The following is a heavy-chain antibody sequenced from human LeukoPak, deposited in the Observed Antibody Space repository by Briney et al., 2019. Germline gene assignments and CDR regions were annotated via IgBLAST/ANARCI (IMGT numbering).Heavy chain of an antibody. V-gene: IGHV4-39*07. Sequence: SETLSLTCTVSGGSISSSSYYWGWIRQPPGKGLEWIGDIYPSGDTTYNPSLKSRVTMSLDKSKNQFSLKVNSVTAADTAVYYCVNMPAAGTVYFDYWGQGTLVTVSS. CDR1: GGSISSSSYY. CDR2: IYPSGDT. CDR3: VNMPAAGTVYFDY. D-gene: IGHD6-13*01. J-gene: IGHJ4*02.